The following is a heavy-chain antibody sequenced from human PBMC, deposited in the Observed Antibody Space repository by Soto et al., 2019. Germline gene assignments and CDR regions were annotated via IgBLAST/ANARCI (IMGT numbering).Heavy chain of an antibody. Sequence: EVQLLESGGGLVQPGGSLRLSCAASGFTFSSYWMHWVRQAPGKGLVWVSRINSDGSSTSYADSVKGRFTISRDNAKNTLYLQMNSLRAEDTAVYYCASIMTTVTTRDYWGQGTLVTVSS. CDR3: ASIMTTVTTRDY. D-gene: IGHD4-17*01. J-gene: IGHJ4*02. CDR1: GFTFSSYW. CDR2: INSDGSST. V-gene: IGHV3-74*01.